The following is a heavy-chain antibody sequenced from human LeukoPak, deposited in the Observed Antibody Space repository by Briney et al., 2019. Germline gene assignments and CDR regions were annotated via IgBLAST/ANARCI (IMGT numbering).Heavy chain of an antibody. V-gene: IGHV3-30*04. CDR3: AKVKVNYYDSTSYFDY. CDR1: GFTFSSYA. CDR2: ISYDGSNK. J-gene: IGHJ4*02. Sequence: PGGSLRLSCAASGFTFSSYAMHWVRQAPGKGLEWVAVISYDGSNKYYADSVKGRFTISRDNSKNTLYLQMNSLRAEDPAVYYCAKVKVNYYDSTSYFDYWGQGTLVTVSS. D-gene: IGHD3-22*01.